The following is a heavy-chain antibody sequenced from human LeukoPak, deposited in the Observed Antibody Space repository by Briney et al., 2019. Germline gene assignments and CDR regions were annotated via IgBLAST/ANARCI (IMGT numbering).Heavy chain of an antibody. CDR2: ISYDGSNK. CDR1: GFTFDDYA. Sequence: GRSLRLSCAASGFTFDDYALHWVRQAPGKGLEWVAVISYDGSNKYYADSVKGRFTISRDNSKNTLYLQMNSLRAEDTAVYYCASPKWYQQLVDSFDYWGQGTLVTVSS. D-gene: IGHD6-13*01. V-gene: IGHV3-30*04. J-gene: IGHJ4*02. CDR3: ASPKWYQQLVDSFDY.